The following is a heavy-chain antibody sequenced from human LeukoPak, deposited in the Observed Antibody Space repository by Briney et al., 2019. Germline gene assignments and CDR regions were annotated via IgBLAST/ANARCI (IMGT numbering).Heavy chain of an antibody. CDR2: ISWDGGST. D-gene: IGHD4-23*01. CDR3: AKDGDGGSFDY. Sequence: GGSLRLSCAASGFTFDDYAMHWVRQAPGKGLEWVSLISWDGGSTYYADSVKGRFTISRDNSQNSLYLQMNSLRAEDTALYYCAKDGDGGSFDYWGQGTLVTVSS. V-gene: IGHV3-43D*03. CDR1: GFTFDDYA. J-gene: IGHJ4*02.